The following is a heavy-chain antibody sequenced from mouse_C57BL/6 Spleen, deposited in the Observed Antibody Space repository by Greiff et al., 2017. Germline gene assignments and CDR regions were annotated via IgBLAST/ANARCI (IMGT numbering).Heavy chain of an antibody. CDR2: IDPETGGT. Sequence: QVQLQQSGAELVRPGASVTLSCKASGYTFTDYDMHWVKQTPVHGLAWIGAIDPETGGTADNQKFKGKAILTADKSSSTAYMELRSLTSEDSAVYYCDSSGWADWGQGTLVTVSA. CDR1: GYTFTDYD. CDR3: DSSGWAD. V-gene: IGHV1-15*01. D-gene: IGHD3-2*02. J-gene: IGHJ3*01.